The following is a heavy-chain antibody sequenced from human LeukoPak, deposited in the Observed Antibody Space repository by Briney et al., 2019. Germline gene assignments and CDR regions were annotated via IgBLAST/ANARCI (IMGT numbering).Heavy chain of an antibody. CDR3: AGATRDHWNWFDP. J-gene: IGHJ5*02. V-gene: IGHV4-59*05. Sequence: SETLSLTCTVSGGSISDYYWSWIRQPAGGGLEYFGRIYYSGSTYYNPSLKSRVTISVDTSKNQFSLKLSSVTAADTAVYYCAGATRDHWNWFDPWGQGTLVTVSS. CDR2: IYYSGST. D-gene: IGHD3-10*01. CDR1: GGSISDYY.